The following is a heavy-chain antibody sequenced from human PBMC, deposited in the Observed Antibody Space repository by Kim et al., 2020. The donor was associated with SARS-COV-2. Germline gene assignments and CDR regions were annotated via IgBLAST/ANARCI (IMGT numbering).Heavy chain of an antibody. J-gene: IGHJ4*02. CDR2: I. V-gene: IGHV3-48*03. CDR3: AREGSYYFDY. Sequence: IYYAASVKGRFTTSRDNAKNSLYLRMNSLRAEDTAVYYCAREGSYYFDYWGQGTLVTVSS.